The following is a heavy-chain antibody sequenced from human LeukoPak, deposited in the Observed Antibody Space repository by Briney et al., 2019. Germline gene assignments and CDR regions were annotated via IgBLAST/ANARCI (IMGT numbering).Heavy chain of an antibody. CDR2: IGGRGFLT. Sequence: PGGSLRLSCAASAFTFSYYAMSWVRQAPGKGLEWVSTIGGRGFLTYYADSVKGRFIISRDNSKNTLYLQMNTLRAGDTAVYYCAKGKARGVVVIMFDYWGQGTLVTVSS. J-gene: IGHJ4*02. CDR1: AFTFSYYA. CDR3: AKGKARGVVVIMFDY. D-gene: IGHD3-22*01. V-gene: IGHV3-23*01.